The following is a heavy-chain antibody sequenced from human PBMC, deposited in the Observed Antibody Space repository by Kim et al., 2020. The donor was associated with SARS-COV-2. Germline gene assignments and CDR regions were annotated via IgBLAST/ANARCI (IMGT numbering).Heavy chain of an antibody. V-gene: IGHV4-34*01. CDR1: GGSFSGYY. D-gene: IGHD3-10*01. CDR2: INHSGST. J-gene: IGHJ4*02. CDR3: ARGSKLWFGELFRIDY. Sequence: SETLSLTCAVYGGSFSGYYWSWIRQPPGKGLEWIGEINHSGSTNYNPSLKGRVTISVDTSKNPFSLKLSSVTAADTAVYYCARGSKLWFGELFRIDYWGQGTLVTVSS.